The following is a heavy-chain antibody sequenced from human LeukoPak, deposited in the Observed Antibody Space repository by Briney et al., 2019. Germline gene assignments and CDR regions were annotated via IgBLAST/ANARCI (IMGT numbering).Heavy chain of an antibody. V-gene: IGHV1-69*06. D-gene: IGHD3-3*01. CDR3: ARALLLSYDFWSGYFDY. CDR1: GGTFSSYA. CDR2: IIPIFGTA. J-gene: IGHJ4*02. Sequence: ASVKVSCKASGGTFSSYAISWVRQAPGQGLEWMGGIIPIFGTANYAQKFQGRVTITADKSTSTAYMKLSSLRSEDTAVYYCARALLLSYDFWSGYFDYWGQGTLVTVSS.